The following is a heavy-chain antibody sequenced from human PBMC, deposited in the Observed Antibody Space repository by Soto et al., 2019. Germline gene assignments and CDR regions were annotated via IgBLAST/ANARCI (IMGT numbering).Heavy chain of an antibody. CDR2: IGTYNDNT. Sequence: ASVKVSCKASGYTFTNNGISWVRQAPGQGLEWMGWIGTYNDNTNYGQKFQGRVTMTTDTSTGTAYMELRSLRSDDTAVYYCTEAPPPSFGRVWWYWVKGTPVTVSP. CDR3: TEAPPPSFGRVWWY. J-gene: IGHJ4*02. CDR1: GYTFTNNG. D-gene: IGHD2-8*02. V-gene: IGHV1-18*01.